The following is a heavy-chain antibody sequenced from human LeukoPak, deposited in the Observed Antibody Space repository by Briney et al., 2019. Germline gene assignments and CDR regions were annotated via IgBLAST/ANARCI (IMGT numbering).Heavy chain of an antibody. D-gene: IGHD6-6*01. CDR3: ARENIAARPHHFDY. J-gene: IGHJ4*02. V-gene: IGHV3-7*01. Sequence: PGGSLRLSCAASGITFSSLWMSWFRQAPGKGLEWVADIKHDGSEEHYVASVKGRFTISRDNAKNSLYLQMNSLRAEDTAVYYCARENIAARPHHFDYWGQGTLVTVSS. CDR1: GITFSSLW. CDR2: IKHDGSEE.